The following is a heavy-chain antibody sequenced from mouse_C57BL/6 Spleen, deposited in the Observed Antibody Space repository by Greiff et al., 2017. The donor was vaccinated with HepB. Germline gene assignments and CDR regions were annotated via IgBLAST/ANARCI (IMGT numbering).Heavy chain of an antibody. D-gene: IGHD6-1*01. CDR2: IDPENGDT. V-gene: IGHV14-4*01. Sequence: EVQLQQSGAELVRPGASVKLSCTASGFNIKDDYMHWVKQRPEQGLEWIGWIDPENGDTEYASKFQGKATITAYTSSNTAYLQLSSLTSEDTAVYYCTGEDSAWFAYWGQGTLVTVSA. CDR3: TGEDSAWFAY. CDR1: GFNIKDDY. J-gene: IGHJ3*01.